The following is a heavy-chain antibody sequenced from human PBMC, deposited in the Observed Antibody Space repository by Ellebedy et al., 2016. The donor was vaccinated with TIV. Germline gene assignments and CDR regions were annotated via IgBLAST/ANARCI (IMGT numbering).Heavy chain of an antibody. Sequence: MPSETLSLTCTVSGGSISSYYWSWIRQPPGKGLEWIGYIFYSGSTNYNPSLKSRVTISVDTSKNQFSLKLSSVTAADTAVYYCARRRYYYDSSGYSDYFDYWGQGTLVTVSS. D-gene: IGHD3-22*01. V-gene: IGHV4-59*08. CDR2: IFYSGST. J-gene: IGHJ4*02. CDR1: GGSISSYY. CDR3: ARRRYYYDSSGYSDYFDY.